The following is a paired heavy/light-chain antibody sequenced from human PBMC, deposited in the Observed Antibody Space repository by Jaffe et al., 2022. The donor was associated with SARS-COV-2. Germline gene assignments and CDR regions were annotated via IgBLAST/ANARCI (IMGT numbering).Light chain of an antibody. J-gene: IGLJ1*01. V-gene: IGLV2-14*01. CDR2: DVT. Sequence: QSALTQPASVSGSPGQSITISCAGSSSDVGAYNFVSWYQQHPGKAPKLIIYDVTYRPSGVSNRFSGSKSGNTASLTISGLQAEDEADYYCGSYTSSNTDVFGTGTMVTVL. CDR1: SSDVGAYNF. CDR3: GSYTSSNTDV.
Heavy chain of an antibody. D-gene: IGHD2-21*02. CDR1: GYTFTHHA. CDR3: ARRDGRTLDS. V-gene: IGHV1-3*04. J-gene: IGHJ4*02. Sequence: QVQVVQSGAEEKKPGASVKVSCKASGYTFTHHAVHWVRQAPGQGLEWMGWLNTGNGNTRYSQRFQDRVTITRDTSANTAYMELISLRFEDTAVYYCARRDGRTLDSWGQGTLVTVSS. CDR2: LNTGNGNT.